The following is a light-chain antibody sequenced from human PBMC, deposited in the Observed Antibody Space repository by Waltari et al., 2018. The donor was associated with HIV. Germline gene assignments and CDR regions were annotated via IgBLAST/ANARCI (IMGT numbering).Light chain of an antibody. CDR3: LQRTNWPPRGT. CDR2: DAS. J-gene: IGKJ2*02. Sequence: DIQMTQSPSSLSASVGDRVTITCRASQNIITYLNWYQHKPGKAPRLLIYDASKRATGIPARFSGSGSGTDCTLTISSLEPEDFAIYYCLQRTNWPPRGTFGLGTKLEI. CDR1: QNIITY. V-gene: IGKV1-39*01.